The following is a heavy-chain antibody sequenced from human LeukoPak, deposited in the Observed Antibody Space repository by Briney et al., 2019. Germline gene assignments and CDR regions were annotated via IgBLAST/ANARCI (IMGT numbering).Heavy chain of an antibody. CDR1: GFTFSSYA. CDR2: ISSNGGST. Sequence: GGSLILSCSASGFTFSSYAMHWVRQAPGKGLEYVSAISSNGGSTYYADSVKGRFTISRDNSKNTLYLQMNSLRAEDTAVYYCARGGWGGFDYWGQGTLVTVSS. V-gene: IGHV3-64*04. CDR3: ARGGWGGFDY. J-gene: IGHJ4*02. D-gene: IGHD3-16*01.